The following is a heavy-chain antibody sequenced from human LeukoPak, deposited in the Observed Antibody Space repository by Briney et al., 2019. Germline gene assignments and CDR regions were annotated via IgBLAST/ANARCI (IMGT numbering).Heavy chain of an antibody. V-gene: IGHV4-61*02. D-gene: IGHD6-19*01. CDR3: AREDIAVAGTVDY. Sequence: SETLSLTCTVSGGSISRGSYYWSWIRQPAGKGLEWIGRIYTSGSTNYNPSLKSRVTISVDTSKNQFSLKLSSVTAADTAVYYCAREDIAVAGTVDYWGQGTLVTVSS. J-gene: IGHJ4*02. CDR1: GGSISRGSYY. CDR2: IYTSGST.